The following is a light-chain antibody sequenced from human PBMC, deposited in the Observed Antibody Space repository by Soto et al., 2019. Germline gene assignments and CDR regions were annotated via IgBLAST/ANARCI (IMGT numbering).Light chain of an antibody. J-gene: IGKJ1*01. CDR1: QSVSNNY. CDR2: GAS. Sequence: EIVLTLSPGTLSLSPGERATLSSRASQSVSNNYLAWYQQKPGQAPRLLIYGASNRATGIPERFSGSGSGTDFTLTISRLEPEDFAVYYCQQYGRSGTFGQGTKVDIK. V-gene: IGKV3-20*01. CDR3: QQYGRSGT.